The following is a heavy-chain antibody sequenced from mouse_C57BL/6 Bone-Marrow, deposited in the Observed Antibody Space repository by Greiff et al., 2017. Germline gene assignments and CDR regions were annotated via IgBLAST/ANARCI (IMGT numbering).Heavy chain of an antibody. CDR2: INPSNGGT. D-gene: IGHD1-1*01. CDR1: GYTFTSYW. J-gene: IGHJ2*01. V-gene: IGHV1-53*01. Sequence: QVQLQQPGTELVKPGASVKLSCKASGYTFTSYWMHWVKQRPGQGLEWIGNINPSNGGTNYNEKFKSKATLTVDKSSSTAYMQLSSLTSEDSAVYYCARTPPITTVVAPPGYWGQGTTLTVSS. CDR3: ARTPPITTVVAPPGY.